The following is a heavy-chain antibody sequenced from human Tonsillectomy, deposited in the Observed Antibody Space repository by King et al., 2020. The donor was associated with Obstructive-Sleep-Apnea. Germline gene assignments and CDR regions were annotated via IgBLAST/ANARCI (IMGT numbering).Heavy chain of an antibody. CDR3: AREALEEWLASRGLGDNWFDP. D-gene: IGHD6-19*01. Sequence: QLVQSGGGVVQPGRSLRLSCAASGCTFSSYGMHWVRQAPGKGLEWVAVIWYDGSNKYYADSVKGRFTISRDNSKNTLYLQMNSLRAEDTAVYYCAREALEEWLASRGLGDNWFDPWGQGTLVTVSS. CDR1: GCTFSSYG. J-gene: IGHJ5*02. CDR2: IWYDGSNK. V-gene: IGHV3-33*01.